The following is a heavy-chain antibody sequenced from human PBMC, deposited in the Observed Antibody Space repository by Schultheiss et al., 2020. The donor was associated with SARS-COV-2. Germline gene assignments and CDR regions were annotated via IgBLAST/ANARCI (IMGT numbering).Heavy chain of an antibody. CDR1: GFTFSSYA. Sequence: GGSLRLSCAASGFTFSSYAMHWVRQAPGKGLEWVSGISGSGGSTYYADSVKGRFTISRDNSKNTLYLQMNSLRAEDTAVYYCARAGWLAPIDYWGQGTLVTVSS. V-gene: IGHV3-23*01. J-gene: IGHJ4*02. CDR3: ARAGWLAPIDY. D-gene: IGHD3-10*01. CDR2: ISGSGGST.